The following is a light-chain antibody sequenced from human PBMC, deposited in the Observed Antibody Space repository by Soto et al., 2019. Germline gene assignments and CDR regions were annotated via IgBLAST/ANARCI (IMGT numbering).Light chain of an antibody. CDR2: AES. V-gene: IGKV1-9*01. CDR3: QQLNSYPIT. CDR1: QGISTY. J-gene: IGKJ5*01. Sequence: DIQMTQSPSSLSASVGDRVTITCRASQGISTYLAWYQQKTRKAPKLLIYAESTLQSGVPSRFSGSGSGTDLNLTISRLQPEDFATYYCQQLNSYPITCGQGTRLEIK.